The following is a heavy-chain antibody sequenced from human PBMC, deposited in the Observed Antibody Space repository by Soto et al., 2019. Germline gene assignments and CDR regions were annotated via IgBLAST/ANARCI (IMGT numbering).Heavy chain of an antibody. Sequence: PGGSLRLSCAASGFTFSSYAMSWVRQAPGKGLEWVSAISGSGGSTYYADSVKGRFTISRDNSKNTLYLQMNSLRAEDTAVYYCAKDYYVWGSYRLFDYWGQGTLVTVSS. J-gene: IGHJ4*02. V-gene: IGHV3-23*01. CDR1: GFTFSSYA. D-gene: IGHD3-16*02. CDR3: AKDYYVWGSYRLFDY. CDR2: ISGSGGST.